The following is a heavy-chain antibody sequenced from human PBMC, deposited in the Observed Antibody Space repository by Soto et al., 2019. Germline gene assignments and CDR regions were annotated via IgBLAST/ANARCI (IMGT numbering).Heavy chain of an antibody. J-gene: IGHJ4*02. D-gene: IGHD2-15*01. CDR1: GGSISSSSYY. CDR3: ARADLKYCSGGSCPSY. CDR2: IYYSGST. Sequence: SETLSLTCTVSGGSISSSSYYWGWIRQPPGKGLEWIGSIYYSGSTYYNPSLKSRVTISVDTSKNQFSLKLSSVTAADTAVYYCARADLKYCSGGSCPSYWGQGTLVTVSS. V-gene: IGHV4-39*01.